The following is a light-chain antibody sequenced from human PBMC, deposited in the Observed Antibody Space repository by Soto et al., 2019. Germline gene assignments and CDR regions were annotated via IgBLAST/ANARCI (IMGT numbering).Light chain of an antibody. CDR2: SAS. CDR1: QAISIY. Sequence: DIQLTQSRPSLSASVGDRVTITCRASQAISIYAAWYQQKPGKIPKLLIFSASTVQSGVPSRFSGSGSGTDFTLTISNLQPEDVATYYCQKYNSAPLTFGPGTKVDLK. V-gene: IGKV1-27*01. J-gene: IGKJ3*01. CDR3: QKYNSAPLT.